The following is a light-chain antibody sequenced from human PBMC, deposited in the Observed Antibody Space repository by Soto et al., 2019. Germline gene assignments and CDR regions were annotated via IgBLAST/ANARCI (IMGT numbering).Light chain of an antibody. CDR1: SSDVGAYNY. CDR3: SSYTTSSTYV. CDR2: EVS. Sequence: QSALTQPASVSGSLGQSITISCTGTSSDVGAYNYVSWYQQHPGKAPKLMIYEVSNRPSGVSNRFSASKSGNTASLTISGLQAEDEADYYCSSYTTSSTYVFGTGTKVTVL. V-gene: IGLV2-14*01. J-gene: IGLJ1*01.